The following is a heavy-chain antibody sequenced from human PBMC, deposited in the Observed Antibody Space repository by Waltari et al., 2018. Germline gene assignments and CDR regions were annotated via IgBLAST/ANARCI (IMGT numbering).Heavy chain of an antibody. V-gene: IGHV1-69-2*01. CDR1: GYTFTDYY. D-gene: IGHD2-15*01. Sequence: EVQLVQSGAEVKKPGATVKISCKASGYTFTDYYMHWVQQAPGKGLEWMGRFVLEDGKPIYAGKFQGGVTITAATATDTAYMELSSRRSEDTAVYYGAKGGDCNGGSCNFDYWGQGTVVTVSS. CDR3: AKGGDCNGGSCNFDY. J-gene: IGHJ4*02. CDR2: FVLEDGKP.